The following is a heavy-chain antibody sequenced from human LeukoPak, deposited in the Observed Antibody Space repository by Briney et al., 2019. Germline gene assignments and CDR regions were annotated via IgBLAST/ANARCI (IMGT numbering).Heavy chain of an antibody. CDR2: ISYDGSNK. CDR1: GFTFSSYG. Sequence: PGRSLRLSCAASGFTFSSYGMHWVRQAPGKGLEWVAVISYDGSNKYYADSVKGRFTISRDNSKNTLYLQMNSLRAEDTAVYYCAKEGSEMVGAIDYFDYWGQGTLVTVSS. V-gene: IGHV3-30*18. D-gene: IGHD1-26*01. CDR3: AKEGSEMVGAIDYFDY. J-gene: IGHJ4*02.